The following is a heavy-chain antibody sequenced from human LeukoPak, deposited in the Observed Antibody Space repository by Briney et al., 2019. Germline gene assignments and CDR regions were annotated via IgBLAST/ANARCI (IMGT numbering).Heavy chain of an antibody. V-gene: IGHV3-7*04. CDR2: IKPDGSDQ. J-gene: IGHJ4*02. CDR3: ARENFQY. CDR1: GFTFSSYW. Sequence: PGGSLRLSCAASGFTFSSYWMNWVRQAPGKGLEWVANIKPDGSDQYYVDSVKGRFTISRDNAKNSLYRQMNSLRAEDTAVYYCARENFQYWAQGTLVTVSS.